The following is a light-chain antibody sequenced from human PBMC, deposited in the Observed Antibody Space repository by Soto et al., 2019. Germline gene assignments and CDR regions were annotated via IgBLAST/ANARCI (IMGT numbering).Light chain of an antibody. CDR1: QSFGGSY. CDR3: QQYDNWPWT. J-gene: IGKJ1*01. Sequence: EKVMAQAPATLSVSPGERATLSCRASQSFGGSYLAWYQQKPGQAPRLLIYGASTRATGFPARFSGSGSGTDFTLTISSLQSEDFAVYYCQQYDNWPWTFGQGTKVDIK. V-gene: IGKV3-15*01. CDR2: GAS.